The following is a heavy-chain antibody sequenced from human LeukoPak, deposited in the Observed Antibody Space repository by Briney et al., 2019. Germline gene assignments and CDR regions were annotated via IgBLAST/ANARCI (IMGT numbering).Heavy chain of an antibody. V-gene: IGHV4-4*07. CDR2: IYTSGST. D-gene: IGHD3-10*01. J-gene: IGHJ5*02. Sequence: SETLSLTCTVSGGSISSYYWSWIRQPAGKGLEWIGRIYTSGSTNYNPSLKSRVTMSVDTSKNQFSLKLSSVTAADRAVYYCARDAYYYGHPVNWFDPWGQGTLVTVSS. CDR1: GGSISSYY. CDR3: ARDAYYYGHPVNWFDP.